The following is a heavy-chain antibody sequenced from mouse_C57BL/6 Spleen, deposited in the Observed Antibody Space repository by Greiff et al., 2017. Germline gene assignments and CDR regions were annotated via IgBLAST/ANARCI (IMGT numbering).Heavy chain of an antibody. CDR2: INPNYGTT. CDR3: SNAGDYGAWFAY. V-gene: IGHV1-39*01. Sequence: VQLQQSGPELVKPGASVKISCKASGYSFTDYNMNWVKQSNGKSLEWIGVINPNYGTTSYNQKFKGKATLTVDQSSSTAYMQLNSLTSEDSAVYFCSNAGDYGAWFAYWGQGTLVTVSA. J-gene: IGHJ3*01. D-gene: IGHD2-13*01. CDR1: GYSFTDYN.